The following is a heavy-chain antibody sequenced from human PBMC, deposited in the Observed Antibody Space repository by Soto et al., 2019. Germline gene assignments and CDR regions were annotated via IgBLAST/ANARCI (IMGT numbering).Heavy chain of an antibody. Sequence: GGSLRLSCAASGFTFSSYDMHWVRQAPGKGLEWVAVISYDGSNKYYADSVKGRFTISRDNSKNTLYLQMNSLRAEDTAVYYCAKDPWNDDVDNWFDPWGQGTLVTVSS. CDR1: GFTFSSYD. D-gene: IGHD1-1*01. V-gene: IGHV3-30*18. CDR3: AKDPWNDDVDNWFDP. J-gene: IGHJ5*02. CDR2: ISYDGSNK.